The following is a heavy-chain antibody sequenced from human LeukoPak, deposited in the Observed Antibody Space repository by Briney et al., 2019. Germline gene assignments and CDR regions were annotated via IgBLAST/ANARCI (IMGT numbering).Heavy chain of an antibody. J-gene: IGHJ4*02. CDR1: GGSFSSFV. Sequence: ASVKVSCKASGGSFSSFVITWVRQAPGQGLEWMGGIILIRDIANYAQRFQGRVSITADKSTSTVYMELSSLTSDDTAMYYCAPDYGAYFDFWGQGTLVTISS. V-gene: IGHV1-69*10. CDR2: IILIRDIA. D-gene: IGHD4-17*01. CDR3: APDYGAYFDF.